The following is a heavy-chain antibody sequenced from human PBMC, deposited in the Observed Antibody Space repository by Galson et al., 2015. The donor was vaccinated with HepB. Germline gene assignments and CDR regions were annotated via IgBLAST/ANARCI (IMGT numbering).Heavy chain of an antibody. J-gene: IGHJ5*02. V-gene: IGHV1-69*13. D-gene: IGHD2-2*01. CDR2: IIPIFGTA. Sequence: SVKVSCKASGGTFSSYAISWVRQAPGQGLEWMGGIIPIFGTANYAQKFQGRVTITADESTSTAYMELSSLRSEDTAVYYCARGGGGLYCSSTSCYEVEGHWFDPWGQGTLVTVFS. CDR1: GGTFSSYA. CDR3: ARGGGGLYCSSTSCYEVEGHWFDP.